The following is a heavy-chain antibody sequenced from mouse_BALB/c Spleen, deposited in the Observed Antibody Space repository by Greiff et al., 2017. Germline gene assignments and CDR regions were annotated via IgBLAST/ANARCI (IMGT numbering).Heavy chain of an antibody. D-gene: IGHD1-2*01. Sequence: QVQLQQSGAELVKPGASVKMSCKAFGYTFTTYPIEWMKQNHGKSLEWIGNFHPYNDDTKYNEKFKGKSKLTVEKSSSTVYLELSRLTSDDSAVFDGARRRLQTHWYVDVWGEGTTGTVAA. CDR2: FHPYNDDT. CDR3: ARRRLQTHWYVDV. J-gene: IGHJ1*01. V-gene: IGHV1-47*01. CDR1: GYTFTTYP.